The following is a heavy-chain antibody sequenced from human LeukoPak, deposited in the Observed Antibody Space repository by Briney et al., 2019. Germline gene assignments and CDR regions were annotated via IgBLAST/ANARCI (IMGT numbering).Heavy chain of an antibody. J-gene: IGHJ2*01. Sequence: PSETLSLTCAVYGGSFSGYYWSWIRQPPGKGLEWIGEINHSGSTNYNPSLKSRVTISVDTSKNQFSLKLSSVTAADTAVYYCARGSSYYDSCGYYRIYWYFDLWGRGTLVTVSS. CDR3: ARGSSYYDSCGYYRIYWYFDL. V-gene: IGHV4-34*01. D-gene: IGHD3-22*01. CDR2: INHSGST. CDR1: GGSFSGYY.